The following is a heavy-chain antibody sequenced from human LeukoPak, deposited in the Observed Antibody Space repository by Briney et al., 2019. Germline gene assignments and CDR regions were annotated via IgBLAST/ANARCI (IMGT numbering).Heavy chain of an antibody. CDR1: GGSFSGYY. Sequence: PSETLSLTCAVYGGSFSGYYWSWIRQPPGKGLEWIGEINHSGSTNYNPSLTSRVTISVDPSKHQFSLTLSSVTAADTAVYYCARGRPWGYRRFAYWGQGTLVTVSS. CDR3: ARGRPWGYRRFAY. D-gene: IGHD5-18*01. CDR2: INHSGST. V-gene: IGHV4-34*01. J-gene: IGHJ4*02.